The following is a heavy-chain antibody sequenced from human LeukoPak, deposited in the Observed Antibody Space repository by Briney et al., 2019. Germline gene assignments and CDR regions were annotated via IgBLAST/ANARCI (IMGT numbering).Heavy chain of an antibody. V-gene: IGHV1-3*01. Sequence: ASVKVSCKASGYTFTSYAMHWVRQAPGQRLEWMGWINAGNGNTKYSQKFQGRVTITRDTSASTAYMELSSLRSEDTAVYYCARDSTSSGSFLPFYYYHYGMDVWGQGTTVTVSS. CDR2: INAGNGNT. CDR3: ARDSTSSGSFLPFYYYHYGMDV. D-gene: IGHD1-26*01. CDR1: GYTFTSYA. J-gene: IGHJ6*02.